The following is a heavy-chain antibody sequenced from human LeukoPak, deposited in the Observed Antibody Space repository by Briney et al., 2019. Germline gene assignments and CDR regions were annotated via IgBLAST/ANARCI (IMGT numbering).Heavy chain of an antibody. V-gene: IGHV3-7*05. CDR3: AIYCSGGSCFRN. CDR2: INQDGSEK. D-gene: IGHD2-15*01. CDR1: GFTFSSYW. J-gene: IGHJ4*02. Sequence: QPGGSLRLSCAASGFTFSSYWMSWVRQTPGKGLEWVANINQDGSEKYYVDSVKGRFTISRDNAKNSPYLQMNSLRAEDTAVYYCAIYCSGGSCFRNWGQGTLVTVSS.